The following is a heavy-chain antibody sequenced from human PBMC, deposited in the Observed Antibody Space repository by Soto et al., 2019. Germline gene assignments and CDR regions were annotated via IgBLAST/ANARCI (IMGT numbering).Heavy chain of an antibody. D-gene: IGHD2-15*01. V-gene: IGHV1-46*02. CDR2: LDPTGGRT. CDR1: GYTFENYY. J-gene: IGHJ6*02. CDR3: ARELQFPHQETGMDV. Sequence: QVHLVQSGAEVKKPGASVKVSCKASGYTFENYYIHWVRQAPGQGLEWLGILDPTGGRTTYAQKFQDRVTMTRDTSKSTVYMELTSRRSNDPALYYCARELQFPHQETGMDVWGQGTTVTVSS.